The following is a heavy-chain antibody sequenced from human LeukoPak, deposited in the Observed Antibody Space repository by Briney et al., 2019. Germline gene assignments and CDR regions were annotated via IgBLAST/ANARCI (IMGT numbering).Heavy chain of an antibody. D-gene: IGHD3-10*01. CDR3: ARAMDGDYSDY. CDR1: GYTFTSYD. Sequence: ASVKVSCKASGYTFTSYDINWVRQATGQGLGRMGWMNPNSGNTGYAQKFQGRVTMTRNTSISTAYMELSSLRSEDTAVYYCARAMDGDYSDYWGQGTLVTVSS. J-gene: IGHJ4*02. CDR2: MNPNSGNT. V-gene: IGHV1-8*01.